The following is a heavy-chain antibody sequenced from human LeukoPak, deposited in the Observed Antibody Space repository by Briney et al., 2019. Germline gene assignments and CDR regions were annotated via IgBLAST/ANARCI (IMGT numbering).Heavy chain of an antibody. CDR1: GLTFSSYA. Sequence: GRSLRLSCAASGLTFSSYAMHGVRQAPGKAVEGVAVISYGGSDKYYADSVKGRFTISRDNYKKTLYVQVNSLRTEDTAVYYCAASYCSRTSCEPFHYWGQGTLVTVSS. CDR3: AASYCSRTSCEPFHY. D-gene: IGHD2-2*01. J-gene: IGHJ4*02. CDR2: ISYGGSDK. V-gene: IGHV3-30*04.